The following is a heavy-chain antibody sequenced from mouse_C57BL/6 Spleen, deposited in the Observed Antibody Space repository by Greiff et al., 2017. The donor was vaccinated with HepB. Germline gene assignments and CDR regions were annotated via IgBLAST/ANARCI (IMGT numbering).Heavy chain of an antibody. J-gene: IGHJ4*01. V-gene: IGHV1-7*01. Sequence: QVQLQQSGAELAKPGASVKLSCKASGYTFTSYWMHWVKQRPGQGLEWIGYINPSSGYTKYNQKFKDKATLTADKSSSTAYMQLSSLTYEDSAVYYCARGITTVPYAMDYWGQGTSVTVSS. CDR1: GYTFTSYW. D-gene: IGHD1-1*01. CDR2: INPSSGYT. CDR3: ARGITTVPYAMDY.